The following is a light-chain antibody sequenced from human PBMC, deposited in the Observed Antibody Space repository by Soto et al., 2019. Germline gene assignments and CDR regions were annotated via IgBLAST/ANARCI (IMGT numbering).Light chain of an antibody. CDR2: DAS. CDR3: QQRSTRSLVT. V-gene: IGKV3-11*01. Sequence: EIVLTQSPATLSLSPGERATLSSLASQSVGSYLALYQQKPGQAHRRLILDASNRATGIPARFSGSGSGTGFTLTICCLEPEDFAVYFGQQRSTRSLVTFGHGTKV. J-gene: IGKJ1*01. CDR1: QSVGSY.